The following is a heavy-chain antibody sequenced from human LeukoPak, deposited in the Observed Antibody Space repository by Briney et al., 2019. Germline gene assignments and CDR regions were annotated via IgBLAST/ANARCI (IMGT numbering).Heavy chain of an antibody. V-gene: IGHV3-23*01. J-gene: IGHJ5*02. CDR1: GFTFRSHA. CDR2: IYENGGTT. Sequence: GGSLRLSCVGSGFTFRSHAMSWVRQAPEKGLEFVSGIYENGGTTYYADSVKGRFSISRDNSKNTLYLQMNSLRAEDTAVYYCAKDYLELTFDPWGQGTLVTVSS. CDR3: AKDYLELTFDP. D-gene: IGHD1-7*01.